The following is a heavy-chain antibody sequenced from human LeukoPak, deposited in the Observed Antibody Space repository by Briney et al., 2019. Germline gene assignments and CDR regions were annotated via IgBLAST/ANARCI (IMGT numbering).Heavy chain of an antibody. CDR1: GFTFSSYA. CDR2: ISYDGSNK. J-gene: IGHJ4*02. Sequence: PGGSLRLSCAASGFTFSSYAMHWVRQAPGKGLEWVAVISYDGSNKYYADSVKGRFTISRDNSKNTLYLQMNSLRAEDTAVYYCARGRVIFGVVVDYWGQGTLVTVSS. D-gene: IGHD3-3*01. V-gene: IGHV3-30-3*01. CDR3: ARGRVIFGVVVDY.